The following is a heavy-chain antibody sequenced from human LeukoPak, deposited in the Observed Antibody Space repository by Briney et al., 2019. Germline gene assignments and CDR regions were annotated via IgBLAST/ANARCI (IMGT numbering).Heavy chain of an antibody. J-gene: IGHJ4*02. D-gene: IGHD3-10*01. Sequence: GGSLRLSCAASGFTVSSNYMSWVRQAPGKGLEWVSVISAGGSTYYADSVKGRFTISRDNSKNTLYLQMNSLRAEDTAVYYCARSFHYYGSGDPWGQGTLVTVSS. CDR3: ARSFHYYGSGDP. CDR1: GFTVSSNY. CDR2: ISAGGST. V-gene: IGHV3-66*01.